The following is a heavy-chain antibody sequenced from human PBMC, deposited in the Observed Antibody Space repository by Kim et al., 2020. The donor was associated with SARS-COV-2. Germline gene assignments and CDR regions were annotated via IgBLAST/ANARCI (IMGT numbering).Heavy chain of an antibody. V-gene: IGHV3-30*04. CDR1: GFTFSSYS. CDR3: ESNYEVYYVH. Sequence: GGSRRLSCAASGFTFSSYSMRWVRQAPGKGLEWVGRISYDASNKYYVDSVTGLVTISSANANNTLYLQMNSRRAKDTDSALCESNYEVYYVHWGHGT. J-gene: IGHJ1*01. D-gene: IGHD3-10*02. CDR2: ISYDASNK.